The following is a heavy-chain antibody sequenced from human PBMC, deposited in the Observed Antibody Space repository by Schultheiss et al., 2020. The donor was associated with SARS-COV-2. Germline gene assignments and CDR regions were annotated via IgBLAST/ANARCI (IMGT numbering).Heavy chain of an antibody. D-gene: IGHD3-3*01. CDR1: GFTFRDYY. CDR3: ARANLEVFRENYYYYYMDV. J-gene: IGHJ6*03. CDR2: ISSSGSYT. V-gene: IGHV3-11*05. Sequence: GGSLRLSCVDSGFTFRDYYMTWIRQAPGKGLEWVSHISSSGSYTKSADTAKDRFTLSRDNAKNSLYLQMNSLRAEDTAVYYCARANLEVFRENYYYYYMDVWGKGTTVTVSS.